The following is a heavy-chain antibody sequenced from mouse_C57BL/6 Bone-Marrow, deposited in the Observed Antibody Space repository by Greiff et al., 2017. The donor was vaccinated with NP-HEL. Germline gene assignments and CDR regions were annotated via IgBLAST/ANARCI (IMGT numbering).Heavy chain of an antibody. J-gene: IGHJ4*01. Sequence: EVQLQQSGAELVRPGASVKLSCTASGFNIKDDYMHWVKQRPEQGLEWIGWIDPENGDTEYASKFQGKATITADTSSNTAYLQLSSLTSEDTAVYYCTQTGTRAMDYWGQGTSVTVSS. D-gene: IGHD4-1*01. CDR2: IDPENGDT. CDR1: GFNIKDDY. CDR3: TQTGTRAMDY. V-gene: IGHV14-4*01.